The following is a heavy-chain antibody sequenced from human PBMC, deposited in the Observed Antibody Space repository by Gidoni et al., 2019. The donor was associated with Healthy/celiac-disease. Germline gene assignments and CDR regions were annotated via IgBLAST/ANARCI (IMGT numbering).Heavy chain of an antibody. Sequence: EVQLVESGGGLVQPGGPLSLSCAASGSTFSGYWMSWVRQAPGKGLEWVANIKQDGSEKYYVDSVKGRFTISRDNAKNSLYLQMNSLRAEDTAVYYCARPYCSGGSCYLEYFQHWGQGTLVTVSS. CDR1: GSTFSGYW. CDR2: IKQDGSEK. CDR3: ARPYCSGGSCYLEYFQH. V-gene: IGHV3-7*01. D-gene: IGHD2-15*01. J-gene: IGHJ1*01.